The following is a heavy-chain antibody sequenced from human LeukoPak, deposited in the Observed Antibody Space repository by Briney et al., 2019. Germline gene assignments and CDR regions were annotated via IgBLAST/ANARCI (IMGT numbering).Heavy chain of an antibody. CDR1: GFTFSSYA. V-gene: IGHV3-23*01. CDR2: ISGSGGST. D-gene: IGHD3-10*01. CDR3: AKGSDYYGSGSYYNSNWFDP. J-gene: IGHJ5*02. Sequence: PGGSLRLSCAASGFTFSSYAMSWVRQAPGKGLEWVSTISGSGGSTYYADSVKGRFTISRVNSKNTLYLQMNSLRAEDTAVYYCAKGSDYYGSGSYYNSNWFDPWGQGTLVTVSS.